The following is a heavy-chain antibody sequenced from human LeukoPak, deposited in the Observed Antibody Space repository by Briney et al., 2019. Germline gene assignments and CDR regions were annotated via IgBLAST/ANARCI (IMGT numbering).Heavy chain of an antibody. Sequence: PGGSLRLSCAASGFTFSSYSMNWVRQAPGKGLEWVSSISSSSSYIYYADSVKGRFTISRDNAKNSLYLQMNSLRAEDTAVYYCARGVSCSGGTCSYSYHYYAMDVWGQGTTVTLSS. CDR2: ISSSSSYI. CDR3: ARGVSCSGGTCSYSYHYYAMDV. D-gene: IGHD2-15*01. J-gene: IGHJ6*02. V-gene: IGHV3-21*01. CDR1: GFTFSSYS.